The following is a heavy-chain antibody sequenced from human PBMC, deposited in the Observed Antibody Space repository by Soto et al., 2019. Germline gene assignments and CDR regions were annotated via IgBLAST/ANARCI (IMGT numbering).Heavy chain of an antibody. J-gene: IGHJ4*02. CDR3: AIRGASQWLKF. V-gene: IGHV3-7*05. D-gene: IGHD6-19*01. CDR2: IKQDGSEK. Sequence: GGSLRISCAASGFTFSNYLVSWVRQAPEKGLEWVANIKQDGSEKWYVDSVKGRFTISRDNAKNSLYLQMNSLRAEDTAIYYCAIRGASQWLKFWGQGTLVTVSS. CDR1: GFTFSNYL.